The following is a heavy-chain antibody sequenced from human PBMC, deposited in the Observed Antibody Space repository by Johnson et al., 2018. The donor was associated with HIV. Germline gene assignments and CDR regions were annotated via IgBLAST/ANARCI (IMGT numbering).Heavy chain of an antibody. D-gene: IGHD3-10*01. CDR2: ISGSGGST. CDR1: TFSSYA. J-gene: IGHJ3*02. CDR3: AKALLLWFGEALHAFDI. Sequence: TFSSYAMSWVRQAPGKGLEWVSAISGSGGSTYYADSVKGRFTISRDNSKNTLYLQMNSLRAEDTAVYYCAKALLLWFGEALHAFDIWGQGTMVTVSS. V-gene: IGHV3-23*01.